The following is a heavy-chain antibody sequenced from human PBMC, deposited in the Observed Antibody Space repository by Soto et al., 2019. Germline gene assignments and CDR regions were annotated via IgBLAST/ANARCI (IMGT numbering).Heavy chain of an antibody. CDR1: VDSVSSNSAA. Sequence: QTLSLTCDISVDSVSSNSAAWNWIRQTPSRGLEWLGRTYYRSKWYSNYAISVKSRVTVNPDTFKNQFSLQLNSVTPEDTAVYYCARGSWDDVSGHYYMDVWGKGTTVTVSS. V-gene: IGHV6-1*01. CDR3: ARGSWDDVSGHYYMDV. J-gene: IGHJ6*03. CDR2: TYYRSKWYS. D-gene: IGHD1-1*01.